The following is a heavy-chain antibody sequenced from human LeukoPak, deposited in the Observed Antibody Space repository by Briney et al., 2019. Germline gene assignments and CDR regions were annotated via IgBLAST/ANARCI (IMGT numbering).Heavy chain of an antibody. D-gene: IGHD5-18*01. CDR1: GFTFSSYW. J-gene: IGHJ4*02. Sequence: GGSLRLSRTISGFTFSSYWMHWVRQAPGKGLVWVSRINLEGSSTNYADSVKGRFTISRDNAKNTLYLQMNSLRAEDTALYYCARDPIGYSYIDYWGQGTLVTVSS. CDR3: ARDPIGYSYIDY. CDR2: INLEGSST. V-gene: IGHV3-74*01.